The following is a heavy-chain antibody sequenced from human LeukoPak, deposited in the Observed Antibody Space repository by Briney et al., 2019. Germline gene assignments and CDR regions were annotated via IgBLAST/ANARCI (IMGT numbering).Heavy chain of an antibody. CDR2: ISAYNGNT. V-gene: IGHV1-18*01. CDR1: GYTFTSYG. J-gene: IGHJ4*02. CDR3: ARDNFGYFDWLPNLDY. D-gene: IGHD3-9*01. Sequence: GASVKVSCKASGYTFTSYGISWVRQAPGQGLEWMGWISAYNGNTNYAQKLQGRVTMTTDTSTSTAYMELRSLRSDDTAVYYCARDNFGYFDWLPNLDYWGQGTLVTVSS.